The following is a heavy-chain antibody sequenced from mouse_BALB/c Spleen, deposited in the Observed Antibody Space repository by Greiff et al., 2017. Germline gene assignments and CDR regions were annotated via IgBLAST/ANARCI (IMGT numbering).Heavy chain of an antibody. CDR2: IWAGGST. CDR3: ARDYDYDGGFAY. Sequence: VKVVESGPGLVAPSQSLSITCTVSGFSLTSYGVHWVRQPPGKGLEWLGVIWAGGSTNYNSALMSRLSISKDNSKSQVFLKMNSLQTDDTAMYYCARDYDYDGGFAYWGQGILVTVSA. CDR1: GFSLTSYG. J-gene: IGHJ3*01. D-gene: IGHD2-4*01. V-gene: IGHV2-9*02.